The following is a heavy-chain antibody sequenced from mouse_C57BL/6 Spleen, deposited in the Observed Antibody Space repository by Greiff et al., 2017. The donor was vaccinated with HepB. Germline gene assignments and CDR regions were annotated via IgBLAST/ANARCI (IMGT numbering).Heavy chain of an antibody. D-gene: IGHD1-1*01. V-gene: IGHV1-64*01. CDR2: IHPNSGST. CDR1: GYTFTSYW. CDR3: ARESDYYGSSYVYFDV. J-gene: IGHJ1*03. Sequence: QVQLQQPGAELVKPGASVKLSCKASGYTFTSYWMHWVKQRPGQGLEWIGMIHPNSGSTNYNEKFKSKATLTVDKSSSTAYMQLSSLTSEDSAVYYWARESDYYGSSYVYFDVWGTGTTVTVSS.